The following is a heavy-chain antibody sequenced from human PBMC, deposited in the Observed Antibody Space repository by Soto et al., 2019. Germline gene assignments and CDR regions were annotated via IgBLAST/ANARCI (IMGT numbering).Heavy chain of an antibody. CDR2: INPILSMS. D-gene: IGHD3-10*01. Sequence: QVQLVQSGAEVKRPGSSVKVSCTASGDTFTFYAINWVRQAPGLGLEWMGSINPILSMSNYAQRFQGRVTMTADKSTSTAYMALISLRSEDTAIYYCASSYGSGYRAFDYGGHGALVTVSS. CDR3: ASSYGSGYRAFDY. V-gene: IGHV1-69*02. CDR1: GDTFTFYA. J-gene: IGHJ4*01.